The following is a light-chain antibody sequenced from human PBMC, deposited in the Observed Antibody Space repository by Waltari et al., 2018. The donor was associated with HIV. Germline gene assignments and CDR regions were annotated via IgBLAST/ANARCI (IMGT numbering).Light chain of an antibody. V-gene: IGLV7-46*01. CDR3: LISNSGARGV. CDR2: DTR. CDR1: DGPVTSCHY. Sequence: QSVVTQESSLTVSPGGTVTLTCCSSDGPVTSCHYPYWFQQKPGQAPRTLIFDTRAGHSGNHVLFSGSRIGSKAALTLSGAQPEDEADYSCLISNSGARGVFGGGNKLTVL. J-gene: IGLJ3*02.